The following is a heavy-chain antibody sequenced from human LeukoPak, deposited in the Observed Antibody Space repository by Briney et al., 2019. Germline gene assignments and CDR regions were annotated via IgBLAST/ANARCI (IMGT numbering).Heavy chain of an antibody. J-gene: IGHJ6*02. Sequence: KASETLSLTCAVYGGSFSGYYWSWIRQPPGKGLEWIGEINHSGSTNYNPSLKSRVTISVDTSKNQFSLKLSSVTAADTAVYYCARDSYYGYYYYGMDVWGQGTTVTVSS. CDR3: ARDSYYGYYYYGMDV. CDR1: GGSFSGYY. D-gene: IGHD1-26*01. CDR2: INHSGST. V-gene: IGHV4-34*01.